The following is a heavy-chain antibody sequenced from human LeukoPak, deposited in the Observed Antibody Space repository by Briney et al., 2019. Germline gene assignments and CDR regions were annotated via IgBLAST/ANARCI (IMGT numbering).Heavy chain of an antibody. V-gene: IGHV4-34*01. CDR2: INHSGST. CDR3: ARQRDSSPPGAFDI. J-gene: IGHJ3*02. D-gene: IGHD2-15*01. CDR1: GRSFSGYY. Sequence: SETLSLTCAVYGRSFSGYYWSWIRQPPGKGLEWIGEINHSGSTNYNPSLKSRVTISVDTSKNQFSLKLSSVTAADTAVYYCARQRDSSPPGAFDIWGQGTMVTVSS.